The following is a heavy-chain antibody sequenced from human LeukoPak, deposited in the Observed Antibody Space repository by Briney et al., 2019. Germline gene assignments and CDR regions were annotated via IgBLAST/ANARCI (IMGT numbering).Heavy chain of an antibody. CDR2: INPSGGT. Sequence: PSQTLSLTCTVSGGSISGFYWSWIRQPAGKGLEWIGRINPSGGTNYNPSLKSRVTISTDTSSNKFSLNLRSVTAADTAVYYCAREYGDLDYWGRGTLVTVSS. CDR1: GGSISGFY. V-gene: IGHV4-4*07. CDR3: AREYGDLDY. J-gene: IGHJ4*02. D-gene: IGHD4-17*01.